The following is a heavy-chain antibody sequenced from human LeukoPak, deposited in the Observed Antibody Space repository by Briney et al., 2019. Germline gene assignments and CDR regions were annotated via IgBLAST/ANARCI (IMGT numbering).Heavy chain of an antibody. Sequence: ASVKVSCKASGYTFTGYYMHWVRQAPGEGLEWMGRINPNSGGTNYAQQFQGRVTMTRDTSISTAYMELSRLRSDDTAVYYCAREVLVSPYYFDYWGQGTLVTVSS. D-gene: IGHD4/OR15-4a*01. CDR1: GYTFTGYY. J-gene: IGHJ4*02. V-gene: IGHV1-2*06. CDR2: INPNSGGT. CDR3: AREVLVSPYYFDY.